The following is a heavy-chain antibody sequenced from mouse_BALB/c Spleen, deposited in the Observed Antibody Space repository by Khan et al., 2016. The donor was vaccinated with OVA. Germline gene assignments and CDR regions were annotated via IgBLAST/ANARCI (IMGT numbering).Heavy chain of an antibody. J-gene: IGHJ3*01. CDR1: GYTFTKYW. D-gene: IGHD1-1*01. CDR3: VNHGSSAGWCTY. V-gene: IGHV1-7*01. Sequence: QVQLKQSGAELAKPGASVKMSCKASGYTFTKYWMHWVKQRPGQGLEWIGYINPSTGYTEYNQKFKDKATLTADKSSSTAYMQLSSLTSEDSAVYYCVNHGSSAGWCTYWGQGTLVTVSA. CDR2: INPSTGYT.